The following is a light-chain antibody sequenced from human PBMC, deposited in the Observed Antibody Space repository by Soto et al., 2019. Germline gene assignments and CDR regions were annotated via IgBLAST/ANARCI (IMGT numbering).Light chain of an antibody. CDR3: QQLRMYPST. J-gene: IGKJ4*01. Sequence: IQLTQSPSSLSASVGDRVTITCRASQDIAIYLAWYQQKPGEAPKLLIYAASTLYGGVPSRFSGSGSGTDFALTITSLQAEDFATYYCQQLRMYPSTVGRGTKVDIK. V-gene: IGKV1-9*01. CDR1: QDIAIY. CDR2: AAS.